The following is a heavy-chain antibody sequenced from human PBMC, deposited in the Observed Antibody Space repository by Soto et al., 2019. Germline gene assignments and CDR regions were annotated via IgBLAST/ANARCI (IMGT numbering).Heavy chain of an antibody. CDR1: GFTFSSYG. V-gene: IGHV3-30*18. D-gene: IGHD2-8*01. Sequence: PGGSLSLSCAASGFTFSSYGMHWVRQAPGKGLEWVAVISYDGSNKYYADSVKGRFTISRDNSKNTLYLQMNSLRAEDTAVYYCAKGRYCTNGVCYTGTSFDYWGQGTLVTVSS. CDR3: AKGRYCTNGVCYTGTSFDY. CDR2: ISYDGSNK. J-gene: IGHJ4*02.